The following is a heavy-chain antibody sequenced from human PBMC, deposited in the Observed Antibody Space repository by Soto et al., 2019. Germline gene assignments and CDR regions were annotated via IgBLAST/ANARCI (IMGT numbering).Heavy chain of an antibody. CDR1: GYSFTSYW. J-gene: IGHJ4*02. Sequence: GESLKISCKGSGYSFTSYWIGWVRQMPGKGLEWMGIIYPGDSDTRYSPSFQGQVTISADKSISTAYLQWSSLKASDTAMYYCARQDDYVWGSYRTTTGPFDYWGQGTLVTVSS. CDR2: IYPGDSDT. D-gene: IGHD3-16*02. V-gene: IGHV5-51*01. CDR3: ARQDDYVWGSYRTTTGPFDY.